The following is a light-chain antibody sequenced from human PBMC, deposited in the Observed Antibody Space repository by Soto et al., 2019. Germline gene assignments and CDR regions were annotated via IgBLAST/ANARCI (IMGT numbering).Light chain of an antibody. V-gene: IGLV2-14*01. CDR2: EVS. CDR3: CAYTDSRTHI. Sequence: QSALTQPASVSGSPGQSITISCTGTSSDVGGYIYVSWYQQHPGKAPTLIIFEVSYRPSGISNRFSASKSGDMASLTISGLQADDEADYFCCAYTDSRTHIFGSGSKVTVL. J-gene: IGLJ1*01. CDR1: SSDVGGYIY.